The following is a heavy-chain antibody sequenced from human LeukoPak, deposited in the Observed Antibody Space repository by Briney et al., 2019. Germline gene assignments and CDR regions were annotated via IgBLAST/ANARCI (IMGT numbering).Heavy chain of an antibody. V-gene: IGHV3-9*01. J-gene: IGHJ4*02. D-gene: IGHD3-3*01. CDR1: GFTFDDYA. CDR2: ISWNSGSI. Sequence: GGSLRLSCAASGFTFDDYAMHWVRQAPGKGLEWVSGISWNSGSIGYADSVKGRFTISRDNAKNSLYLQMNSLRTEDTALYYCAKEGDPLEWPRYLDHWGQGALVTVSS. CDR3: AKEGDPLEWPRYLDH.